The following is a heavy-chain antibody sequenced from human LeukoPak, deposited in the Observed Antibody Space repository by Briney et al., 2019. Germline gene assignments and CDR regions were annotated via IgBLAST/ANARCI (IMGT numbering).Heavy chain of an antibody. J-gene: IGHJ4*02. V-gene: IGHV3-7*01. CDR2: IKQDGSET. D-gene: IGHD3-3*01. CDR3: ARDFWGAYRVDYPDY. Sequence: GGSLRLSCAASGFTFSNYWMSWVRRALGKGLEWVANIKQDGSETYYVDSVRGRFTISRDNAKKSLYLQMNSLGAEDTAVYYCARDFWGAYRVDYPDYWGQGTLVTVSS. CDR1: GFTFSNYW.